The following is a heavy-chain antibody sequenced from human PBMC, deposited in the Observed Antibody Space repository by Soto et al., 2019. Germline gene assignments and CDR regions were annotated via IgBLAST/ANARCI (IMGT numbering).Heavy chain of an antibody. J-gene: IGHJ6*02. CDR3: ASRRAARYYYYYYGMDV. CDR2: IIPIFGTA. CDR1: GYTLTELS. Sequence: ASVKVSCKVSGYTLTELSMHWVRQAPGQGLEWMGGIIPIFGTANYAQKFQGRVTITADESTSTAYMELSSLRSEDTAVYYCASRRAARYYYYYYGMDVWGQGTTVTVYS. D-gene: IGHD6-13*01. V-gene: IGHV1-69*13.